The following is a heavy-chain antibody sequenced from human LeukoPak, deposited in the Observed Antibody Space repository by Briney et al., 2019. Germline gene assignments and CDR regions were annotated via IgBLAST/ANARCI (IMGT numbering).Heavy chain of an antibody. CDR1: GYTLTSYG. J-gene: IGHJ4*02. D-gene: IGHD3-9*01. CDR2: ISAYNGNT. CDR3: ARVEVSYDILTGYYGEADY. V-gene: IGHV1-18*04. Sequence: GPSVKASCKASGYTLTSYGISWVRQAHGQGLEWMGWISAYNGNTNYAQKLQGRVTMTTDTSTSTDYMELRSLRSDDTAVYYCARVEVSYDILTGYYGEADYWGQGTLVTVSS.